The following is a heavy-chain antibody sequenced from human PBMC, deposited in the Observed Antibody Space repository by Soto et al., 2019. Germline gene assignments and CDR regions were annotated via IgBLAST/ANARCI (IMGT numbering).Heavy chain of an antibody. CDR3: ARDRIAVAGNPEYFQH. CDR2: IYSGGST. V-gene: IGHV3-66*01. Sequence: EVQLVESGGGLVQPGGSLRLSCAASGFTVSSNYMSWVRQAPGKGLEWVSVIYSGGSTYYADSVKGRFTISRDNSKNTLYLQMHSLRAEDTAVYYCARDRIAVAGNPEYFQHWGQGTMATVSS. CDR1: GFTVSSNY. J-gene: IGHJ1*01. D-gene: IGHD6-19*01.